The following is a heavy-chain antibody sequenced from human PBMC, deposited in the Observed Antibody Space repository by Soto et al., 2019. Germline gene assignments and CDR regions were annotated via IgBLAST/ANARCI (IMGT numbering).Heavy chain of an antibody. J-gene: IGHJ4*02. CDR2: ISYDGKSK. V-gene: IGHV3-30*18. D-gene: IGHD6-13*01. Sequence: QVQLVESGGGVVQPGRSLRLSCAASGFTFSSNGMHWVRQAPGEGLEWVAVISYDGKSKYYGDSMKGRFTISRDNSKNTLYLQINSLRAEDTAVYYCAKGGYSSSWFNPGDSWGQGTLVTVSS. CDR3: AKGGYSSSWFNPGDS. CDR1: GFTFSSNG.